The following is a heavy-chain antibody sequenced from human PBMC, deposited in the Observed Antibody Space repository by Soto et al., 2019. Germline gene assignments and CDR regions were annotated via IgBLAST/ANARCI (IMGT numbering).Heavy chain of an antibody. CDR2: ISGSDDST. V-gene: IGHV3-23*01. CDR3: AKRSSSSTFDY. J-gene: IGHJ4*02. Sequence: EVPLLESGGGLEQPGESLRLSCAASGFTFSSYAMSWVRQAPGKGLEWVSVISGSDDSTYYADSVKGRFTISRDNSKNTLYLQMNSLRAEDTAVYYCAKRSSSSTFDYWGQGTLVTVSS. D-gene: IGHD6-6*01. CDR1: GFTFSSYA.